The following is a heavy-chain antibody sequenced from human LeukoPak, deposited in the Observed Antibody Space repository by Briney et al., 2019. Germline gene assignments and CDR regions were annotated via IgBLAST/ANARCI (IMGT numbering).Heavy chain of an antibody. J-gene: IGHJ4*02. CDR1: GGSISSYY. D-gene: IGHD6-13*01. CDR2: IYYSGST. V-gene: IGHV4-59*08. CDR3: ARGYSSSWYISH. Sequence: SETLSLTCTVSGGSISSYYWSWIRQPPGKGLEWIGYIYYSGSTNYNPFLKSRVTISVDTSKNQFSLKLSSVTAADTAVYYCARGYSSSWYISHWGQGTLVTVSS.